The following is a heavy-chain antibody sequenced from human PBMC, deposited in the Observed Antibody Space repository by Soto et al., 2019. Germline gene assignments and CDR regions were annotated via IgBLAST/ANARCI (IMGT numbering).Heavy chain of an antibody. V-gene: IGHV4-34*01. CDR2: INHSGST. D-gene: IGHD3-3*01. CDR3: ARGLGSITIFGVVIYNWFDP. Sequence: SDTLSLTCAVYGGSFSGYYWSWIRQPPGKGLEWIGEINHSGSTNYNPSLKSRVTISVDTSKNQFSLKLSSVTAADTAVYYCARGLGSITIFGVVIYNWFDPWGQGTLVTVSS. CDR1: GGSFSGYY. J-gene: IGHJ5*02.